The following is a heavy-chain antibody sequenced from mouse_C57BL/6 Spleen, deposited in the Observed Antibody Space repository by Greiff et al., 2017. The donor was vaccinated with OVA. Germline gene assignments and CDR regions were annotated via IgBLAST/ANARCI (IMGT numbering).Heavy chain of an antibody. J-gene: IGHJ3*01. CDR2: ISSGGDYI. V-gene: IGHV5-9-1*02. D-gene: IGHD1-1*01. Sequence: EVKLVESGEGLVKPGGSLKLSCAASGFTFSSYAMSWVRQTPEKRLEWVAYISSGGDYIYYADTVKGRFTISRDNARNTLYLQRSSLKSEDTAMYYCTRDPYEERYGPGFADWGKGNLVTVSA. CDR1: GFTFSSYA. CDR3: TRDPYEERYGPGFAD.